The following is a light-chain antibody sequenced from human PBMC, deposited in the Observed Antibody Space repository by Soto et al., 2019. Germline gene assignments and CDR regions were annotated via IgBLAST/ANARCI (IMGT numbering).Light chain of an antibody. CDR2: DVS. Sequence: QSALTQPASVSGSPGQSITISCTGTSSDVGGYNYVSWYQQHPGKAPKLIIYDVSNRPSGVSNRFSGSKSGNTASLTISGLQAEEEADYYCNSYTSSSTYVFGPGTKLTVL. V-gene: IGLV2-14*03. CDR1: SSDVGGYNY. CDR3: NSYTSSSTYV. J-gene: IGLJ1*01.